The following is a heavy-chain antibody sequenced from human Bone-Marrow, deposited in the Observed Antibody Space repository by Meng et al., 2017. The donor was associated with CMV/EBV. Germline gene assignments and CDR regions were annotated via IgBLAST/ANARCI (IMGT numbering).Heavy chain of an antibody. D-gene: IGHD3-3*01. CDR2: MNPNSGNT. J-gene: IGHJ5*02. CDR3: ARGLGYYDFWSGYYTPNWFDP. CDR1: YD. Sequence: YDINWVRQATGQGLEWMGWMNPNSGNTGYAQKFQGRGTMTRNTSISTAYMELSSLRSEDTAVYYCARGLGYYDFWSGYYTPNWFDPWGQGTLVTVSS. V-gene: IGHV1-8*01.